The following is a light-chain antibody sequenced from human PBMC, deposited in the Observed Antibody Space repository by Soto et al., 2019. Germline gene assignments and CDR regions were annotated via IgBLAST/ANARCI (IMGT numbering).Light chain of an antibody. J-gene: IGLJ1*01. Sequence: QSVLTQPPSVSGAPGQRVTISCTGSSSNIGAGYDVHWYQQLPGTAPKLLIYDNTNRPSGVPDRFSGSKSGTSASLAITGRQAEDEADYYCQSYDTSLSGSWVFGTGTKVTVL. CDR2: DNT. CDR1: SSNIGAGYD. V-gene: IGLV1-40*01. CDR3: QSYDTSLSGSWV.